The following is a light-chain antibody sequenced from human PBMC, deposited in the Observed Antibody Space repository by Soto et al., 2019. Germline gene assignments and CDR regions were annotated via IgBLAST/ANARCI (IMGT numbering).Light chain of an antibody. V-gene: IGLV2-8*01. CDR2: EVS. J-gene: IGLJ2*01. CDR3: SSYAGSNPVV. Sequence: QSALTQPPSASGSPGQSVTISCTGTSSDVGAYNYVSWYQQHPGKAPKLMIYEVSERPSGVPDRFSGSKSGNTASLTVSGLQAEDEADYYCSSYAGSNPVVFGGGTKLTVL. CDR1: SSDVGAYNY.